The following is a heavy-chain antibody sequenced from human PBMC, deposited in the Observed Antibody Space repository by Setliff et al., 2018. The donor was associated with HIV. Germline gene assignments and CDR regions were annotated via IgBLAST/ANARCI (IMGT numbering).Heavy chain of an antibody. D-gene: IGHD2-8*02. J-gene: IGHJ3*02. CDR2: IYNSGST. V-gene: IGHV4-59*08. Sequence: SETLSLTCSVSGGSISSHHWSWIRQPPGKGLEWVGSIYNSGSTNYNPSLTSRVTISVDTSKHQFSLRLSSVTAADTAVYYCARAPTGVTNAFDIWGQGTMVTVSS. CDR3: ARAPTGVTNAFDI. CDR1: GGSISSHH.